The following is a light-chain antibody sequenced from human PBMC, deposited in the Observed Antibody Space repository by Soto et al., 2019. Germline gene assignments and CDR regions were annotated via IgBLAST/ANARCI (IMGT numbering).Light chain of an antibody. CDR1: SSNIGSNA. CDR2: NNN. Sequence: QSVLTQPPSVSGTPGQRVTISCSGSSSNIGSNAVNWYQQFPGTGPTLLMYNNNQRPSGVPDRFSDSKSGTTASLAISGLQSVYEADYFCAAWDDSLNGYVFGTGTKVTVL. J-gene: IGLJ1*01. V-gene: IGLV1-44*01. CDR3: AAWDDSLNGYV.